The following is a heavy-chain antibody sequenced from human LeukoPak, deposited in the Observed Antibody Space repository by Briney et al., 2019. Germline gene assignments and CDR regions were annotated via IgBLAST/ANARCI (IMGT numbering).Heavy chain of an antibody. D-gene: IGHD5-12*01. CDR3: ARVYGAGYDFRGAFDI. Sequence: SETLSLTCAVSGDSISTYYWSWIRQPPGKGLEWIGYVYYSGSTNYNPSLKSRVTISVDTSKNQFSLKMSSVTAADTAVYYWARVYGAGYDFRGAFDIWGQGTMVTVSS. CDR2: VYYSGST. J-gene: IGHJ3*02. CDR1: GDSISTYY. V-gene: IGHV4-59*01.